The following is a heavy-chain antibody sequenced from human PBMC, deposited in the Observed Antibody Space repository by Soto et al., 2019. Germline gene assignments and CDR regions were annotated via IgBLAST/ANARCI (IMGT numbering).Heavy chain of an antibody. Sequence: SETLSLTCTVSGGSISSYYWSWIRQPPGKGLEWIGYIYYSGSTNYNPFLKSRVTISVDTSKNQFSLKLSSVTAADTAVYYCSRVSAGYWYFDLWGRGTLVTVSS. V-gene: IGHV4-59*01. CDR2: IYYSGST. CDR1: GGSISSYY. CDR3: SRVSAGYWYFDL. J-gene: IGHJ2*01. D-gene: IGHD6-19*01.